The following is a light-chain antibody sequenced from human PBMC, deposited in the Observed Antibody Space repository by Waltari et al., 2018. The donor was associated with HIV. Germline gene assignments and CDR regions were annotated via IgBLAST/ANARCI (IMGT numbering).Light chain of an antibody. Sequence: QSALTPPASVSGSPGQSITISCTGIGNGVHTYQLVSWYQQQPDKAPQLIIYDVDTRPSGVSYRFSGSKSGNTASLTISGLQAEDEAYYYCSSYRNNYVLVFGGGTKLTVL. J-gene: IGLJ3*02. V-gene: IGLV2-14*02. CDR1: GNGVHTYQL. CDR2: DVD. CDR3: SSYRNNYVLV.